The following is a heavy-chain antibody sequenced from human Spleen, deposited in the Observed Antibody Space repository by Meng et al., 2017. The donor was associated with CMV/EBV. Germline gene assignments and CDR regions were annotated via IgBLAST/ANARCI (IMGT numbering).Heavy chain of an antibody. V-gene: IGHV1-18*01. Sequence: ASVKVSCKASGYNFVTFGISWVRQAPGQGLEWMGRTSAYNANTNYAQKLQGRVTMTTDTSTSTAYMELRSLRSDDTAVYYCARDRWNYGNPYFDYWGQGTLVTVSS. CDR1: GYNFVTFG. CDR3: ARDRWNYGNPYFDY. J-gene: IGHJ4*02. CDR2: TSAYNANT. D-gene: IGHD1-7*01.